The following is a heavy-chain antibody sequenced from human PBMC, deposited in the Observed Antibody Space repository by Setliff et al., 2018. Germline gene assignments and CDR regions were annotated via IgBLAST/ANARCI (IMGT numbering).Heavy chain of an antibody. V-gene: IGHV1-18*01. D-gene: IGHD3-22*01. J-gene: IGHJ3*02. CDR3: ARDLDYQYYYDSSGRDAFDI. Sequence: ASVKVSCKASGYTFTNYGFTWVRQAPGQGLEWMGMIITNTGKTSYPKKFQGRVTMTTDTYTGTGYMELRSLTSDDTAVYYCARDLDYQYYYDSSGRDAFDIWGQGTMVTVSS. CDR1: GYTFTNYG. CDR2: IITNTGKT.